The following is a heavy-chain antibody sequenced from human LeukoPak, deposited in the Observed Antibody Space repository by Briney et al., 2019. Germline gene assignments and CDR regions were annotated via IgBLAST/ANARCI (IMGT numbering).Heavy chain of an antibody. CDR1: GFTFSSYA. CDR2: ISGSGGST. Sequence: GSLRLSCAASGFTFSSYAMSWVRQAPGKGLEWVSAISGSGGSTYYADSVKGRFTISRGNSKNTLYLQMNSLRAEDTAVYYCILYYYGMDVWGQGTTVTVSS. CDR3: ILYYYGMDV. V-gene: IGHV3-23*01. J-gene: IGHJ6*02.